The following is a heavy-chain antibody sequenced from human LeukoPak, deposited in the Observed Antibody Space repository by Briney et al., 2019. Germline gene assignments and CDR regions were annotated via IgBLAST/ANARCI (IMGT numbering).Heavy chain of an antibody. J-gene: IGHJ4*02. Sequence: GASVKVSCKASGYTFTADYMHSGRQAPGQGRERMGIIQPTRGSTSYAPKLQARVTLTRDMSTSTVYMDLRSLRSDDKAVYYCARAATSFGVAFPASGGQGPLVTVSS. V-gene: IGHV1-46*04. D-gene: IGHD3-3*01. CDR3: ARAATSFGVAFPAS. CDR2: IQPTRGST. CDR1: GYTFTADY.